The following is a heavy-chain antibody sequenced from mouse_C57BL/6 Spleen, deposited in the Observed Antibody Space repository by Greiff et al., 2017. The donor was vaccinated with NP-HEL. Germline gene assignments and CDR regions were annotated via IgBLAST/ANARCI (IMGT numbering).Heavy chain of an antibody. CDR3: ARGVRNYYGSSYDYFDY. D-gene: IGHD1-1*01. CDR2: IDPNSGGT. CDR1: GYTFTSYW. J-gene: IGHJ2*01. Sequence: QVQLQQPGAELVKPGASVKLSCKASGYTFTSYWMHWVKQRPGRGLEWIGRIDPNSGGTKYNEKFKSKATLTVDKPSSTAYMQLSSLTSEVSAVYYCARGVRNYYGSSYDYFDYWGQGTTLTVSS. V-gene: IGHV1-72*01.